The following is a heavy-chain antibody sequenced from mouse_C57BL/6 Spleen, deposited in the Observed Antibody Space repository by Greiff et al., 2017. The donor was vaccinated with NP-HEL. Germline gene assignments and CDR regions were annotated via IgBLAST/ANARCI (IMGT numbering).Heavy chain of an antibody. D-gene: IGHD4-1*01. V-gene: IGHV5-17*01. Sequence: EVNLVESGGGLVKPGGSLKLSCAASGFTFSDYGMHWVRQAPEKGLEWVAYISSGSSTIYYADTVKGRFTISRDNAKNTLFLQMTSLRSEDTAIYYCARIANWVFDYWGQGTTLTVSS. CDR1: GFTFSDYG. J-gene: IGHJ2*01. CDR2: ISSGSSTI. CDR3: ARIANWVFDY.